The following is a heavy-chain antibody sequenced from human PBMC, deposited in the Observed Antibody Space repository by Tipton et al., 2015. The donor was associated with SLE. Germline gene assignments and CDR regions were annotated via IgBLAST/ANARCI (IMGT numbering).Heavy chain of an antibody. V-gene: IGHV4-39*07. CDR1: GGSISSSSYY. D-gene: IGHD2-15*01. CDR3: ARVAQGTLTVYSIDY. J-gene: IGHJ4*02. CDR2: IYYSGST. Sequence: TLSLTCTVSGGSISSSSYYWGWIRQPPGKGLEWIGSIYYSGSTYYNPSLKSRVTISVDTSKNQFSLKLSSVTAADTAVYYCARVAQGTLTVYSIDYWGQGTLVTVSS.